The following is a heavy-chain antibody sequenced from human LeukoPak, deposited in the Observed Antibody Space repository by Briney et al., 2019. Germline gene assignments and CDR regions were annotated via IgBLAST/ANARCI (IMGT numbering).Heavy chain of an antibody. J-gene: IGHJ4*02. D-gene: IGHD2-2*02. V-gene: IGHV1-2*04. Sequence: ASVKVCCKASGYTFTGYYMHWVRQAPGQGLEWMGWINPNSGGTNYAQKFQGWVTMTRDTSISTAYMELSRLRSDDTAVYYCARSTNVVVPAAIDFDYWGQGTLVTVSS. CDR2: INPNSGGT. CDR3: ARSTNVVVPAAIDFDY. CDR1: GYTFTGYY.